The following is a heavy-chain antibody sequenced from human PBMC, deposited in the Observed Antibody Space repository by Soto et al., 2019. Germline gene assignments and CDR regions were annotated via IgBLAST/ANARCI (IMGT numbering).Heavy chain of an antibody. CDR1: GGSFSGYY. CDR3: ATGSVRGDYDFWSGYYISDYYYGMDV. V-gene: IGHV4-34*01. D-gene: IGHD3-3*01. J-gene: IGHJ6*02. Sequence: SETLSLTCAVYGGSFSGYYWSWIRQPPGKGLEWIGEINHSGSTNYNPSLKSRVTISVDTSKNQFSLKLSSVTAADTAVYYCATGSVRGDYDFWSGYYISDYYYGMDVWGQGTTVTVSS. CDR2: INHSGST.